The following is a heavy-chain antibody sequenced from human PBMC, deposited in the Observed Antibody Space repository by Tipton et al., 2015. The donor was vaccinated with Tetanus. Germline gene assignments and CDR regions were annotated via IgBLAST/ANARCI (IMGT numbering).Heavy chain of an antibody. CDR1: GFTFSNYA. CDR3: AKDPASRGWFDP. CDR2: ISVRGSHT. Sequence: QLVQSGGGAVKPGGSLRLSCAASGFTFSNYAMAWVRQASGKGLEWVSGISVRGSHTYYADPVKGRFSIPRDNSKNTVYLQMNSLRDEDTAVYYCAKDPASRGWFDPWGQGTLVSVSS. J-gene: IGHJ5*02. V-gene: IGHV3-23*04.